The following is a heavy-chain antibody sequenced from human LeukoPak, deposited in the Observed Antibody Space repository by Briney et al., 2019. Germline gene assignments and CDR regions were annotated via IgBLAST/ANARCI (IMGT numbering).Heavy chain of an antibody. CDR3: AREPYYYDSSGDPPFDY. CDR1: GFTFSSYA. J-gene: IGHJ4*02. Sequence: GRSLRLSCAASGFTFSSYAMHWVRQAPGKGLEWVAAISYDGSNKYYADSVKGRFTISRDNSKNTLYLQMNSLRAEDTAVYYCAREPYYYDSSGDPPFDYWGQGTLVTVSS. CDR2: ISYDGSNK. D-gene: IGHD3-22*01. V-gene: IGHV3-30*01.